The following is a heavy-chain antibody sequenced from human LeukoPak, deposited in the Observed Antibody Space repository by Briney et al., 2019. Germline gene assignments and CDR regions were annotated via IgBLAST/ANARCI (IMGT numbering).Heavy chain of an antibody. D-gene: IGHD1-26*01. CDR2: IYHSGST. Sequence: PSETLSLTCAVSGYYISSGYYWGWIRQPPGKGLEWIGSIYHSGSTYYNPSLKSRVTISVDTSKNQFSLKLSSVTAADTAVYYCARAWELAHFDYWGQGTLVTVSS. CDR1: GYYISSGYY. V-gene: IGHV4-38-2*01. CDR3: ARAWELAHFDY. J-gene: IGHJ4*02.